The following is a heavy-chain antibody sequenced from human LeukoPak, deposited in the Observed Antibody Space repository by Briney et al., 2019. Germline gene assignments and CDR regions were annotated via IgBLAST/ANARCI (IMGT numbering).Heavy chain of an antibody. D-gene: IGHD4-23*01. Sequence: SETLSLTCTVSGASIISGDYYWSWIRQAPGKGLEWIGYIYYSGSTNYNPSLKSRVTISVDTSKNQFSLKLSSVTAADTAVYYCARDLYGGFDYWGQGTLVTVSS. J-gene: IGHJ4*02. CDR1: GASIISGDYY. CDR2: IYYSGST. CDR3: ARDLYGGFDY. V-gene: IGHV4-61*08.